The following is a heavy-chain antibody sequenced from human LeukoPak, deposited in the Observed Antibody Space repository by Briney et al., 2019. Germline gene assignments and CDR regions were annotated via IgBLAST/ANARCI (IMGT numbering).Heavy chain of an antibody. CDR1: GGSFSGYY. Sequence: SETLSLTCAVYGGSFSGYYWSWIRQPPGKGLEWIGEINHSGSTNYNPSLKSRVTISVDTSKNQFSLKLSSVTAADTAVYYCARGRYSSSRTDYWGQGTLVTVSS. CDR3: ARGRYSSSRTDY. V-gene: IGHV4-34*01. D-gene: IGHD6-13*01. J-gene: IGHJ4*02. CDR2: INHSGST.